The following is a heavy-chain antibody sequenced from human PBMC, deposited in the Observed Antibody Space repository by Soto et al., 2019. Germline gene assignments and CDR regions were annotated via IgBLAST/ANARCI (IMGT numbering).Heavy chain of an antibody. D-gene: IGHD6-19*01. CDR2: IYHSGST. CDR1: GGSISSGGYS. J-gene: IGHJ4*02. Sequence: QLQLQESGSGLVKPSQTLSLTCAVSGGSISSGGYSWSWIRQPPGKGLEWIGFIYHSGSTYYNPSLKSRVTISVDRSKNQFSLKLSSVTAADTAVYYCARAGGLGAVAVDYWGQGTLVTVSS. CDR3: ARAGGLGAVAVDY. V-gene: IGHV4-30-2*01.